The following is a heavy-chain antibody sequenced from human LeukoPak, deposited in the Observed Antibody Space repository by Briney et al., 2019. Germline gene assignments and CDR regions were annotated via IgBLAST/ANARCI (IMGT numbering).Heavy chain of an antibody. CDR2: IKQDGSEK. D-gene: IGHD3-22*01. J-gene: IGHJ3*02. Sequence: GGSLRLSCAASGFTFSSYWMSWVRQAPGKGLEGVANIKQDGSEKYYVGSVKGRFTISRDNAKNSLYLQMNSLRAEDTAVYYCARATYYYDSSGYYYADQDAFDIWGQGTMVTVSS. CDR1: GFTFSSYW. CDR3: ARATYYYDSSGYYYADQDAFDI. V-gene: IGHV3-7*01.